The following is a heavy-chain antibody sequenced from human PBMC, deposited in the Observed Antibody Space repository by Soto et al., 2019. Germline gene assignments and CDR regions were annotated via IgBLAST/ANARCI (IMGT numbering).Heavy chain of an antibody. CDR1: GYIFTDYA. Sequence: QVQLVQSGAEVKKPGASVKVSCKASGYIFTDYAMHWVRQAPGQRLEWMGWIYSGNGNTKYSQKFQGRVTITRDTSAATAYMELSSLRSEDTAVYYCARGYCSGGSCYSYDYWGQGTLVTVSS. D-gene: IGHD2-15*01. CDR2: IYSGNGNT. J-gene: IGHJ4*02. CDR3: ARGYCSGGSCYSYDY. V-gene: IGHV1-3*04.